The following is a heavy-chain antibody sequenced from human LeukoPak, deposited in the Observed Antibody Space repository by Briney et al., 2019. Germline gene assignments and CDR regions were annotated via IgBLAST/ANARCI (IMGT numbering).Heavy chain of an antibody. CDR2: ISGSGGST. CDR1: GFTFSSYA. CDR3: AKPAYCGGDCSTFYFDY. D-gene: IGHD2-21*02. V-gene: IGHV3-23*01. J-gene: IGHJ4*02. Sequence: GGSLRLSCAASGFTFSSYAMSWVRQAPGKGLEWVSAISGSGGSTYYADSVKGRFTISRDNSKNTLYLQMNSLRAEDTAVYYCAKPAYCGGDCSTFYFDYWGQGALVTASS.